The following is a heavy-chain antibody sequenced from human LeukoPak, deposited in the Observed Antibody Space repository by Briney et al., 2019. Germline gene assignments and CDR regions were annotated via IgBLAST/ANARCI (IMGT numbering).Heavy chain of an antibody. J-gene: IGHJ6*02. D-gene: IGHD3-10*01. CDR1: GGSISSSSYY. CDR2: IYYSGST. CDR3: ARDGVYYGMDV. Sequence: SETLSLTCTVSGGSISSSSYYWGWIRQPPGKGLEWIGSIYYSGSTYYNPSLKSRVTISVDTSKNQFSLKLSSVTAADTAVYYCARDGVYYGMDVWGQGTTVTVSS. V-gene: IGHV4-39*07.